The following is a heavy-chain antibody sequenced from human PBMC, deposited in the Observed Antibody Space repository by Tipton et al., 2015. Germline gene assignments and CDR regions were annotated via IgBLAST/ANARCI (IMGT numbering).Heavy chain of an antibody. CDR2: VWSEGNDR. J-gene: IGHJ6*02. CDR3: ARDRVPAGERYFQGMDV. V-gene: IGHV3-33*01. Sequence: SLRLSCAASGFTFTDYDMHWVRQAPGKGLEWVAVVWSEGNDRFYADSVKGRFIISRDNFKNILYLQMDNLRAEDTALYYCARDRVPAGERYFQGMDVWGHGSTVTV. D-gene: IGHD1-1*01. CDR1: GFTFTDYD.